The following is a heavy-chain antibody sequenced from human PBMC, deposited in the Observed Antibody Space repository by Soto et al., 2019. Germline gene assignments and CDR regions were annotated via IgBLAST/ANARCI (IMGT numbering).Heavy chain of an antibody. D-gene: IGHD3-10*01. J-gene: IGHJ6*02. CDR3: ARLGRRFGEFIDIHYGMDV. CDR2: IYPGDSDT. Sequence: GESLKISCKGSGYSFTSYWIGWVRQMPGKGLEWMGIIYPGDSDTRYSPSFQGQVTIPADKSISTAYLQWSSLKASDTAMYYCARLGRRFGEFIDIHYGMDVWGQGTTVTVSS. V-gene: IGHV5-51*01. CDR1: GYSFTSYW.